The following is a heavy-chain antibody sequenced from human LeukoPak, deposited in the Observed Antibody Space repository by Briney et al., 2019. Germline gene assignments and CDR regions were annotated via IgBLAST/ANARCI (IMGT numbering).Heavy chain of an antibody. CDR2: TRNKANSYTT. D-gene: IGHD7-27*01. V-gene: IGHV3-72*01. Sequence: GGSLRLPCAASGFIFSDHYMDWVRQAPGKGLEWVGRTRNKANSYTTIYAASVQGRFTISRDESKNSLFLQMNSLKTEDTAVYYCVKSRGDGVDFDYWGQGTLVTVSS. CDR3: VKSRGDGVDFDY. J-gene: IGHJ4*02. CDR1: GFIFSDHY.